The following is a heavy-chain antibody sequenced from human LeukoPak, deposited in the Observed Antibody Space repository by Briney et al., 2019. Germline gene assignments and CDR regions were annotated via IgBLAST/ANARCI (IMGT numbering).Heavy chain of an antibody. CDR3: AKDNYDISAPFDY. CDR2: INSDGSST. V-gene: IGHV3-74*01. Sequence: GGSLRLSCAASGFTFSSYWMHWVRQAPGKGLVWVSRINSDGSSTSYADSVKGRFTISRDNSKNTLYLQMNSLRAEDTAVYYCAKDNYDISAPFDYWGQGTLVTVSS. J-gene: IGHJ4*02. D-gene: IGHD3-9*01. CDR1: GFTFSSYW.